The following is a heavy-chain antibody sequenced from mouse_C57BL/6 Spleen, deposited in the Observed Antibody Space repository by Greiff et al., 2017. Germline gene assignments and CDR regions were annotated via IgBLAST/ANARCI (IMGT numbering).Heavy chain of an antibody. Sequence: EVQLVESEGGLVQPGSSMKLSCTASGFTFSDYYMAWVRQVPEKGLEWVANINYDGSSTYYLDSLKSRFIISRDNAKNILYLQMSSLKSEDTATYYCARDGVATPFDYWGQGTTLTVSS. CDR3: ARDGVATPFDY. CDR1: GFTFSDYY. CDR2: INYDGSST. D-gene: IGHD1-1*02. V-gene: IGHV5-16*01. J-gene: IGHJ2*01.